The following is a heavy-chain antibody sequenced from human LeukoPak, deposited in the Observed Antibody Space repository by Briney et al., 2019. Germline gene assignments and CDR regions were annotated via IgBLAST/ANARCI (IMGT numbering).Heavy chain of an antibody. CDR3: AKGATSCSSTSCPDAFDI. D-gene: IGHD2-2*01. CDR2: IWYGESNK. Sequence: GGSLRLSCAASGFTFSSYGMHWVRQAPGKGLEWVAVIWYGESNKYYADSVKGRFTISRDNSKNTLYLQMNSLRAEDTAVYYCAKGATSCSSTSCPDAFDIWGQGTMVTVSS. V-gene: IGHV3-30*02. CDR1: GFTFSSYG. J-gene: IGHJ3*02.